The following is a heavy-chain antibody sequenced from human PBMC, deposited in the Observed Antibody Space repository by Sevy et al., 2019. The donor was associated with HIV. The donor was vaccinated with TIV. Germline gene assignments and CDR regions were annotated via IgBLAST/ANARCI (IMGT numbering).Heavy chain of an antibody. D-gene: IGHD4-17*01. Sequence: GGSLRLSCAASGFTFSDYYMSWIRQAPGKGLEWISYINGSDGIIYYADSVKGRFTVSRDNSKNSLYLQMSSLRAEDTAVYYCARDHVKDGDLGDYYYFAMDVWGQGTTVTVSS. CDR1: GFTFSDYY. CDR2: INGSDGII. V-gene: IGHV3-11*01. CDR3: ARDHVKDGDLGDYYYFAMDV. J-gene: IGHJ6*02.